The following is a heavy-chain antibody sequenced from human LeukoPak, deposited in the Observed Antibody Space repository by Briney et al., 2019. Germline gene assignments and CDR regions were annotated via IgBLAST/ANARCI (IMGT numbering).Heavy chain of an antibody. Sequence: PSETLSLTCTVSGGSISSGSYYWSWIRQPAGKGLEWIGRIYRSGSSNYNPSLKSRVTVSVDTSKNQFSLKLSSVTAADTAVYYCAREGLNMVRGVIPKEAWGWFDPWGQGTLVTVSS. D-gene: IGHD3-10*01. J-gene: IGHJ5*02. V-gene: IGHV4-61*02. CDR2: IYRSGSS. CDR1: GGSISSGSYY. CDR3: AREGLNMVRGVIPKEAWGWFDP.